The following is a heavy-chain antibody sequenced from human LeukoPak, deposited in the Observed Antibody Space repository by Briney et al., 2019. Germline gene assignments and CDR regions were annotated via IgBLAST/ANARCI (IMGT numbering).Heavy chain of an antibody. CDR2: IWYDGSNK. Sequence: PGRSLRLSCAASGFTFNSYGMHWVRQAPGKGLEWVAVIWYDGSNKYYADSVKGRFTISRDNSKNSLYLQMDSLRAEDTAVYYCARGIEEWLYLYYWGQGALVTVAS. J-gene: IGHJ4*02. CDR1: GFTFNSYG. V-gene: IGHV3-33*01. D-gene: IGHD3-3*01. CDR3: ARGIEEWLYLYY.